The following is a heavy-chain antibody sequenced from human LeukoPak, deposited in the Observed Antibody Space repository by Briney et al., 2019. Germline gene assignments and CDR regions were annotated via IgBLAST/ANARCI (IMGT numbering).Heavy chain of an antibody. CDR2: IWYDGSNK. V-gene: IGHV3-33*01. J-gene: IGHJ3*02. Sequence: PGGSLRLSCAASGFTFSSYGMHWVRQAPGKGLEWVAVIWYDGSNKYYADSVKGRFTISRDNSKNTLYLQMNSLRAEDTAVYYCARINGGLDAFDIWGQGTMVTVSS. CDR3: ARINGGLDAFDI. D-gene: IGHD2-15*01. CDR1: GFTFSSYG.